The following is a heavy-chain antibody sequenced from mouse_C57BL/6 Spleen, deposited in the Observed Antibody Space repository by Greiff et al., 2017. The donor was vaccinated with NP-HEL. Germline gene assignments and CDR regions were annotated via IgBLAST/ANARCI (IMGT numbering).Heavy chain of an antibody. CDR2: INPSNGGT. CDR1: GYTFTSYW. Sequence: QVQLQQPGTELVKPGASVKLSCKASGYTFTSYWMHWVKQRPGQGLEWIGNINPSNGGTNYNEKFKSKATLTVDKSSSTAYMQLSSLTSEDSAVYYCAREESITTVVAPFDYWGQGTTLTVSS. D-gene: IGHD1-1*01. CDR3: AREESITTVVAPFDY. J-gene: IGHJ2*01. V-gene: IGHV1-53*01.